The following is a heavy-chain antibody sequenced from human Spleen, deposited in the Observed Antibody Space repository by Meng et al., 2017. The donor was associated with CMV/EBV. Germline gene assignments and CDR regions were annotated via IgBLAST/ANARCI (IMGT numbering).Heavy chain of an antibody. D-gene: IGHD3-10*01. CDR1: GDSISSYY. V-gene: IGHV4-59*01. CDR3: ARENYVSGGYYTADYNYAMDV. CDR2: VYYSGST. Sequence: SETLSLTCNVSGDSISSYYWNWIRLSPGRGLEWIGYVYYSGSTNCNPSLKSRVTISVDTSKNYFSLNLNSVTAADTALYYCARENYVSGGYYTADYNYAMDVWGQGTTVTVSS. J-gene: IGHJ6*02.